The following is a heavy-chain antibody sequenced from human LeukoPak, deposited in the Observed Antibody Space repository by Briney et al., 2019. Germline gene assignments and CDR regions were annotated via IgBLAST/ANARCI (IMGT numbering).Heavy chain of an antibody. CDR3: ARDNYDSSTPYYFDY. CDR1: GFAFTNYE. D-gene: IGHD3-22*01. CDR2: ISSSGTTI. V-gene: IGHV3-48*03. Sequence: GGSLRLSCAASGFAFTNYEMTWVRQAPGKGLEWVSYISSSGTTIYYADSVKGRFTISRDNAKNSLYLQMNSLRAEDTAVYYCARDNYDSSTPYYFDYWGQGTLVTVSS. J-gene: IGHJ4*02.